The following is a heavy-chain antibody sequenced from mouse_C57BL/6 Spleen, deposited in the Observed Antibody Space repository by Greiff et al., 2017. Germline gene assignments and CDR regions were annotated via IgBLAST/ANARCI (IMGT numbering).Heavy chain of an antibody. CDR1: GYTFTSYG. CDR2: IHPKSGNT. CDR3: ASIISTVVVDD. Sequence: VQLQQSGAELVKPGASVKLSCKASGYTFTSYGMRWVKQRPGQGLEWIGMIHPKSGNTNYNQKFKSKATLTVDKSSSTAYMQLRSLTSEDSAVYCCASIISTVVVDDWGTGTTLTVSS. J-gene: IGHJ2*01. D-gene: IGHD1-1*01. V-gene: IGHV1-64*01.